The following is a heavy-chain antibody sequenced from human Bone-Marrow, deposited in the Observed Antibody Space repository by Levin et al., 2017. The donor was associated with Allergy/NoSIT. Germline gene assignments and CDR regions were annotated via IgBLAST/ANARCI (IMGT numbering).Heavy chain of an antibody. CDR1: GGTFSNYP. Sequence: ASVKVSCKASGGTFSNYPISWVRQAPGQGLEWMGGIIPVFHSRNFAQNFQGRVKITADDSTSTVYMELNSLRSEDTAVYYCVRENDFWSGRFDYWGQGTLVTVSS. CDR2: IIPVFHSR. V-gene: IGHV1-69*13. D-gene: IGHD3-3*01. CDR3: VRENDFWSGRFDY. J-gene: IGHJ4*02.